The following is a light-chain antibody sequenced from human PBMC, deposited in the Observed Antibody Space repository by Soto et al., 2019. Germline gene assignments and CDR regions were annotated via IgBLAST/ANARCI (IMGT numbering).Light chain of an antibody. Sequence: EIVLTQSPGTLSLSPGERATLSCRASKSVSSNYLAWYQQKRSQAPRLLIYGASSRANGIPTRFSGSASGTDVTLTIIRLEPEDFAVYYCQQYDTSPRTFGQGTKVEI. J-gene: IGKJ1*01. CDR1: KSVSSNY. CDR2: GAS. CDR3: QQYDTSPRT. V-gene: IGKV3-20*01.